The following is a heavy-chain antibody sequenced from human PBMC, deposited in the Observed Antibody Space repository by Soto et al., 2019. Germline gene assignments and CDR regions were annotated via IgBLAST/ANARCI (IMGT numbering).Heavy chain of an antibody. Sequence: QVQLVQSGAEVKKPGASVKVSCKASGYTFTSYGISWVRQAPGQGLEWMGWISAYNGNTNYAQKLQGRVTMTTDTTTSTAYMGLRSLRSDDTAVYYCARAAYYGSWSYPEELDYWGQGTLVTVSS. J-gene: IGHJ4*02. CDR2: ISAYNGNT. CDR3: ARAAYYGSWSYPEELDY. CDR1: GYTFTSYG. D-gene: IGHD3-10*01. V-gene: IGHV1-18*01.